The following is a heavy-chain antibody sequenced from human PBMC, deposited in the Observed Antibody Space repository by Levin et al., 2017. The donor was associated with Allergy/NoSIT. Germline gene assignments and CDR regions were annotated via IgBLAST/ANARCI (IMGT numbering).Heavy chain of an antibody. CDR3: AREGANWFDP. V-gene: IGHV4-34*01. CDR1: DESFTTFY. CDR2: INHSGSS. Sequence: ESLKISCAVSDESFTTFYWTWIRQPPGKGLEWIGEINHSGSSNYNPSLQSRVNIEVDTSKSQFSLKLTSVTAADTAVYYCAREGANWFDPWGQGTLVTVSS. D-gene: IGHD3-16*01. J-gene: IGHJ5*02.